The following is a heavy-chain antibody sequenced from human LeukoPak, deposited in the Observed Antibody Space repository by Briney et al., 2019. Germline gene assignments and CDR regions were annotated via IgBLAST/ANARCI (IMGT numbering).Heavy chain of an antibody. CDR1: GGSISSSSYY. V-gene: IGHV4-39*07. Sequence: SETLSLTGTVSGGSISSSSYYWGWIRQPPGKGLEWIGSIYDSGSTYYNPSPKSRVTISVDTSRNQFSLKLSSVTAADTAVYYCARGRLGGSGSYYNVLDYWGQGTLVTVSS. CDR3: ARGRLGGSGSYYNVLDY. CDR2: IYDSGST. D-gene: IGHD3-10*01. J-gene: IGHJ4*02.